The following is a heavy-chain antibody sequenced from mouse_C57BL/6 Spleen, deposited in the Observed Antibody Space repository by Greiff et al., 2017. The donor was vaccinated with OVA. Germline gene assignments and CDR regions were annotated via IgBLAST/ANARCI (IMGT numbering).Heavy chain of an antibody. CDR2: INPYNGGT. CDR3: ANQLGGYAMDY. V-gene: IGHV1-19*01. Sequence: VQLQQSGPVLVKPGASVKMSCKASGYTFTDYYMNWVKQSHGKSLEWIGVINPYNGGTSYNQKFKGKATLTVDKSSSTAYMELNSLTSEDSAVYYCANQLGGYAMDYWGQGTSVTVSS. J-gene: IGHJ4*01. CDR1: GYTFTDYY.